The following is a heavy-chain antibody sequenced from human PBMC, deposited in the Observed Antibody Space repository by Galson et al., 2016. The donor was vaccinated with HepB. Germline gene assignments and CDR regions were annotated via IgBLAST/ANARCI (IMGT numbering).Heavy chain of an antibody. V-gene: IGHV3-23*01. CDR1: GFTFRSYG. D-gene: IGHD5-12*01. J-gene: IGHJ4*02. Sequence: SLRLSCAASGFTFRSYGMNWVRQAPGKGLEWISGISGSGDNTYYADSVKGRFTISRDNLKNKLLLQMNSLRVEDTALYYCTRENSGYDYWGQGTVISVST. CDR2: ISGSGDNT. CDR3: TRENSGYDY.